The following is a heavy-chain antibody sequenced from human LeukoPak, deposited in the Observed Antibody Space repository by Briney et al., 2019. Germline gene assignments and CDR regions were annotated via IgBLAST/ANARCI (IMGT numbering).Heavy chain of an antibody. D-gene: IGHD4-11*01. J-gene: IGHJ4*02. V-gene: IGHV1-2*02. CDR3: ARDRDYSNTERGFDY. Sequence: VASVKVSCKTSGYTFTDYYIHWGRQAPGQGLEWMVWINPNSGETNSAQKFQGRVTMTGDTSISTAYMELRRVTSDDTAVYYCARDRDYSNTERGFDYWGQGTLVTVSS. CDR2: INPNSGET. CDR1: GYTFTDYY.